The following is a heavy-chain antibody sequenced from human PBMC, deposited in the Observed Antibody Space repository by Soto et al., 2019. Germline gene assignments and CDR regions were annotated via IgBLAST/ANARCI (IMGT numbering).Heavy chain of an antibody. CDR2: INAGNGNT. V-gene: IGHV1-3*01. D-gene: IGHD6-19*01. CDR1: GYTFTSYA. CDR3: ARDPLAYSSGWCADYYYGMDV. J-gene: IGHJ6*02. Sequence: ASVKVSCKASGYTFTSYAMHWVRQAPGQRLEWMGWINAGNGNTKYSQKFQGRVTITRDTSASTAYMELSSLRSEDTAVYYCARDPLAYSSGWCADYYYGMDVWGQGTTVTVSS.